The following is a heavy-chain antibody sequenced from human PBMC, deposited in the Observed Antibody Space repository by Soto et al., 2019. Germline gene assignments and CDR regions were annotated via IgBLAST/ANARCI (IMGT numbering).Heavy chain of an antibody. Sequence: GESLKISCKGSGYNFSNFWIGWVRQLPGKGLEWMGIIYPGDHETRYSPSFHGKVTISADRSINTAYLQWNSLEASDTAFYFCARSPRSSPYFDYWGQGALVTVSS. CDR3: ARSPRSSPYFDY. CDR2: IYPGDHET. D-gene: IGHD6-13*01. V-gene: IGHV5-51*01. J-gene: IGHJ4*02. CDR1: GYNFSNFW.